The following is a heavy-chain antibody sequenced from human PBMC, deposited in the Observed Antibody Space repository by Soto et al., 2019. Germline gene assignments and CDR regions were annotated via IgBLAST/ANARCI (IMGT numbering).Heavy chain of an antibody. CDR1: GFTFSSYA. CDR3: AKDLRRFLEWLSYDGFDY. V-gene: IGHV3-23*01. CDR2: ISGSGGST. Sequence: GGSLRLSCAASGFTFSSYAMSWVRQAPGKGLEWVSAISGSGGSTYYADSVKGRFTISRDNSKNTLYLQMNSLRAEDTAVYYCAKDLRRFLEWLSYDGFDYWGQGTLVTVSS. J-gene: IGHJ4*02. D-gene: IGHD3-3*01.